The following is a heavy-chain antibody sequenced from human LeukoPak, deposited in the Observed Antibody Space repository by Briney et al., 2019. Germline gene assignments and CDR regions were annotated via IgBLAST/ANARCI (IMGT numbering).Heavy chain of an antibody. D-gene: IGHD2/OR15-2a*01. Sequence: GGSLRLSCAASGFTVSTNYMSWVRQAPGKGLEWVSVIYSDGSTYYADSVKGRFTISRDNSKNTLYLQMNSLRAEDTAVYCCARGSYFTSLYFDYWGQGTLVTVSS. V-gene: IGHV3-53*01. CDR1: GFTVSTNY. J-gene: IGHJ4*02. CDR3: ARGSYFTSLYFDY. CDR2: IYSDGST.